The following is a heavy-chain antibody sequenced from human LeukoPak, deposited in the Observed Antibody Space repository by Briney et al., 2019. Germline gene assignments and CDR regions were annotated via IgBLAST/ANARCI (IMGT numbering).Heavy chain of an antibody. Sequence: GRSLRLSCAASGFTFSSYGMHWVRQAPGKGLEWVAVISYDGSNKYYADSVKGRFTISKDNSKNTLYLQMNSLRAEDTAVYYCARASSSWFGARGVTDYWGQGTLVTVSS. J-gene: IGHJ4*02. CDR3: ARASSSWFGARGVTDY. CDR1: GFTFSSYG. CDR2: ISYDGSNK. D-gene: IGHD6-13*01. V-gene: IGHV3-30*03.